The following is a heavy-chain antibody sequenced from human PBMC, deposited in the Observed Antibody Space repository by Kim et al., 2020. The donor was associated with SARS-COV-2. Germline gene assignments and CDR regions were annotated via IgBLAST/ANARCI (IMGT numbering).Heavy chain of an antibody. J-gene: IGHJ3*01. CDR3: ARDSVYCDGDCYPFDF. Sequence: ASVKVSCKASGYIFSRFGISWVRQAPGQGLEWMGWTSAYNGKTNYAQKFQGRVILTTDTSTSVAYMELRNLRFDDTAIYYCARDSVYCDGDCYPFDFWGQGTMVTVSS. V-gene: IGHV1-18*01. CDR1: GYIFSRFG. D-gene: IGHD2-21*02. CDR2: TSAYNGKT.